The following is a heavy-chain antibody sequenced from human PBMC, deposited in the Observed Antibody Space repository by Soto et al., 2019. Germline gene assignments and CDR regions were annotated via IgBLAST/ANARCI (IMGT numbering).Heavy chain of an antibody. CDR2: ISYDGSKK. Sequence: QVQLVESGGGVVQPGRSLGLSCAASGFPFSSFAMHWVRQTPGEGLEWVAVISYDGSKKDCADSVKGRFTISRDNFNDTPXLQMNSLRPEDTALYYCARDGNSGYDWDYYYGMDVWGQGTTVTVSS. V-gene: IGHV3-30-3*01. CDR1: GFPFSSFA. J-gene: IGHJ6*02. D-gene: IGHD5-12*01. CDR3: ARDGNSGYDWDYYYGMDV.